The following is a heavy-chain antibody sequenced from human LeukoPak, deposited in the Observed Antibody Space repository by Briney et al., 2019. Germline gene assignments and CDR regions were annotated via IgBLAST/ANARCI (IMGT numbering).Heavy chain of an antibody. Sequence: GGSLRLSCAASGFTFSNYSMNWVRQAPGKGLEWVSYISSSSNSMYYADSVKGRFTISRDNSKNTLYLQMNSLRAEDTAVYYCARSVAAAGTRWFDPWGQGTLVTVSS. D-gene: IGHD6-13*01. CDR1: GFTFSNYS. V-gene: IGHV3-48*01. CDR2: ISSSSNSM. CDR3: ARSVAAAGTRWFDP. J-gene: IGHJ5*02.